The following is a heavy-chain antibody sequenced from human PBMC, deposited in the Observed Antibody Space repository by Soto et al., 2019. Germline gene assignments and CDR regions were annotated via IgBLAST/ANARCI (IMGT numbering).Heavy chain of an antibody. CDR2: INHSGST. CDR1: GGSFSGYY. V-gene: IGHV4-34*01. Sequence: QVQLQQWGAGLLKPSETLSLTCAVYGGSFSGYYWSWIRQPPGKGLEWLGEINHSGSTNYNPSLKSRVTISVDTSKNQFSLKLSSVTAADTAVYYCARGRFNWNYQFSRAYFDYWGQGTLVTVSS. D-gene: IGHD1-7*01. J-gene: IGHJ4*02. CDR3: ARGRFNWNYQFSRAYFDY.